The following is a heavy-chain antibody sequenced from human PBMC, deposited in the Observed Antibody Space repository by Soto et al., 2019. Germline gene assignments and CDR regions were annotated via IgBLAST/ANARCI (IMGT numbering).Heavy chain of an antibody. CDR2: INPGGVST. CDR3: ARAGNGDNVGYWYFDL. Sequence: QVQLVQSGAEVKKPGASVEVSCKASGYTFTTYYIHWMRHAPGQGLEWMGVINPGGVSTKYAQKFQDRVTKTSDTSTSTVYMDRSSLRSEDTAVYFCARAGNGDNVGYWYFDLWGRGTQVTVSP. D-gene: IGHD4-17*01. J-gene: IGHJ2*01. V-gene: IGHV1-46*01. CDR1: GYTFTTYY.